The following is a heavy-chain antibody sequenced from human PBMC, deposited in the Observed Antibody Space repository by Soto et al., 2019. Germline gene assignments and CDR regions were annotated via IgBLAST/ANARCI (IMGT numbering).Heavy chain of an antibody. CDR1: GGPFSGYY. D-gene: IGHD6-13*01. J-gene: IGHJ4*02. Sequence: SETLSLTCAVYGGPFSGYYWSWIRQPPGKGLEWIGEINHSGSTNYNPSLKSRVTISVDTSKNQFSLKLSSVTAADTAVYYCARARPERNTGSRWYFDYWGQGTLVTVSS. CDR2: INHSGST. V-gene: IGHV4-34*01. CDR3: ARARPERNTGSRWYFDY.